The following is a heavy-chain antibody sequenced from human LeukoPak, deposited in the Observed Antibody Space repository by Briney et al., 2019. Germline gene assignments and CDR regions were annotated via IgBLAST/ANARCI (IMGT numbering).Heavy chain of an antibody. Sequence: PSETLSLTCTVSGGSIRSTDHYWGWIRQPPGKGLEWIGSIYYGGGTYYNPSLKSRATISVDTSKNQFSLKLSSVTAADTAVYYCARHAVEYRGTFFDYWGQGTLVTVSS. CDR2: IYYGGGT. D-gene: IGHD1-26*01. V-gene: IGHV4-39*01. CDR1: GGSIRSTDHY. CDR3: ARHAVEYRGTFFDY. J-gene: IGHJ4*02.